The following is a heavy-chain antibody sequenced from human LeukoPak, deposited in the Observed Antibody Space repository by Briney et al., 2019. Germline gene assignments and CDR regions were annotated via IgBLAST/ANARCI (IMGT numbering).Heavy chain of an antibody. CDR3: ARLSSYDSSGYLNY. D-gene: IGHD3-22*01. CDR1: GYSFTNYW. J-gene: IGHJ4*02. V-gene: IGHV5-51*01. CDR2: IYPGDSDT. Sequence: HGESLKISCKGSGYSFTNYWIGWVRQMPGKGLEWMGIIYPGDSDTRYSPSFQGQVTISADKSISTAYLQWSSLKASDTAMYYCARLSSYDSSGYLNYWGQGTLVTVSS.